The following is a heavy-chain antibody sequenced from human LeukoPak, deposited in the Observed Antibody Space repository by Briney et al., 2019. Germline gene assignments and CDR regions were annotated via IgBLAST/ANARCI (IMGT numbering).Heavy chain of an antibody. D-gene: IGHD6-19*01. J-gene: IGHJ1*01. V-gene: IGHV4-4*07. Sequence: SETLSLTCTVSGGSMSSYYWTWIRQPAGKGLEWIGRIYTSGSTNYNPSLKSRLTMSVDTSKNQFSLKLSSVTAAGTAVYYCARVYSSGSRAFQHWGQGTLVTVSS. CDR2: IYTSGST. CDR1: GGSMSSYY. CDR3: ARVYSSGSRAFQH.